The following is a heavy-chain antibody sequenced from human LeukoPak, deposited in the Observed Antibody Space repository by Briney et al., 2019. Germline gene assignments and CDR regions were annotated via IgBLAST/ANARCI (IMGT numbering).Heavy chain of an antibody. J-gene: IGHJ4*02. V-gene: IGHV3-11*01. CDR2: ISSSGSTI. CDR1: GGSISSYY. Sequence: LSLTCTVSGGSISSYYWSWIRQAPGKGLEWVSYISSSGSTIYYADSVKGRFTISRDNAKNSLYLQMNSLRAEDTAVYYCARDRPARYWGQGTLVTVSS. CDR3: ARDRPARY.